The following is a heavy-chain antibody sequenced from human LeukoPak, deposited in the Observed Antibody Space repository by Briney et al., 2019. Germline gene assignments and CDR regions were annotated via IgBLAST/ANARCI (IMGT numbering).Heavy chain of an antibody. D-gene: IGHD3-9*01. Sequence: GRSLRLSCAASGFTFSSYWMHWVRQAPGKGLVWVSRINSDGSSTSYADSVKGRFTISRDNAKNTLYLQMNSLRAEDTAVYYCARVQGDYDILTGYYYYYGMDVWGKGTTVTVSS. J-gene: IGHJ6*04. CDR2: INSDGSST. V-gene: IGHV3-74*01. CDR1: GFTFSSYW. CDR3: ARVQGDYDILTGYYYYYGMDV.